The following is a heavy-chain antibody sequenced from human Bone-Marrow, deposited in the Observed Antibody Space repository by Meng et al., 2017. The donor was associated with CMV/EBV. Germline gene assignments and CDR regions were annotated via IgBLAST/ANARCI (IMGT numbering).Heavy chain of an antibody. Sequence: SETLSLTCTVSGGSISSYYWSWIRQPPGKGLEWIGYIYYSGSTNYNPSLKSRVTISVDTSKNPFSLKLSSVTAADTAVYYCARDQREGAGWSGYYYGMDVWGQGTTVTVSS. CDR2: IYYSGST. V-gene: IGHV4-59*01. J-gene: IGHJ6*02. D-gene: IGHD3-3*01. CDR3: ARDQREGAGWSGYYYGMDV. CDR1: GGSISSYY.